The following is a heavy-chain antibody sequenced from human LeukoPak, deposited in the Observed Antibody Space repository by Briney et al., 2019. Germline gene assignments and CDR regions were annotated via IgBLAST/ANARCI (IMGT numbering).Heavy chain of an antibody. Sequence: SVKVSCKASGGTFSSYAISWVRQAPGQGLEWMGGIIPIFGTANYAQKFQGRVTITTDESTSTAYMELSSLRSEDTAVYYCAGAPHRLATTGVSWDYWGQGTLVTVSS. CDR2: IIPIFGTA. D-gene: IGHD7-27*01. V-gene: IGHV1-69*05. CDR1: GGTFSSYA. CDR3: AGAPHRLATTGVSWDY. J-gene: IGHJ4*02.